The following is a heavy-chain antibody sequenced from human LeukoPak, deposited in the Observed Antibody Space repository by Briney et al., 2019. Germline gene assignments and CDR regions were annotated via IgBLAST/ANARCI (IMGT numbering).Heavy chain of an antibody. V-gene: IGHV3-7*01. CDR3: ASTQSFDY. CDR2: IKQDGSEK. Sequence: GGSLRLSCAASRFTFSSYWMSWVRQAPGKGLEWVANIKQDGSEKYYVDSVKGRFTISRDNAKNSLYLQMNSLRAEDTAVYYCASTQSFDYWGQGTLVTVSS. CDR1: RFTFSSYW. J-gene: IGHJ4*02.